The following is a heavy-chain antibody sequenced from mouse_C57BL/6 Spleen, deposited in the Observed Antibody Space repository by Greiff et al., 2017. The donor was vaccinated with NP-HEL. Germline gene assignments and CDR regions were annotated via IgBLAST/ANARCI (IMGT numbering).Heavy chain of an antibody. V-gene: IGHV3-6*01. CDR1: GYSITSGYY. CDR2: ISYDGSN. D-gene: IGHD2-4*01. J-gene: IGHJ1*03. CDR3: AREGYYDYGWYFDV. Sequence: EVQLVESGPGLVKPSQSLSLTCSVTGYSITSGYYWNWIRQFPGNKLEWMGYISYDGSNNYNPSLKNRISITRDTSKNQFFLKLNSVTTEDTATYYCAREGYYDYGWYFDVWGTRTTVTVSS.